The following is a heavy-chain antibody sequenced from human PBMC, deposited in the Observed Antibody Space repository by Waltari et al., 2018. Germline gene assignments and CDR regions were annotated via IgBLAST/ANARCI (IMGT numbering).Heavy chain of an antibody. J-gene: IGHJ2*01. D-gene: IGHD3-22*01. CDR1: GFTFSSYW. CDR2: IKQDGSEK. V-gene: IGHV3-7*01. CDR3: ARKPIAYYEDRSGYAYWYFDL. Sequence: EVQLVESGGGLVQPGGSLRLSCAASGFTFSSYWMSWVRQAPGKGLEGVANIKQDGSEKYDGDAVKGRLTISRENAKNSLYLQMNSLRAEDTAVYYCARKPIAYYEDRSGYAYWYFDLWGRGTLVTVSS.